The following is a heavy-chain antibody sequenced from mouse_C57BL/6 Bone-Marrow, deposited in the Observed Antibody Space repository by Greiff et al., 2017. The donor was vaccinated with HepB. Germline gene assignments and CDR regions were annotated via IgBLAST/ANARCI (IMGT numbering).Heavy chain of an antibody. V-gene: IGHV1-81*01. CDR3: ARWNDSYAMDY. CDR1: GYTFTSYG. J-gene: IGHJ4*01. Sequence: VHLVESGAELARPGASVKLSCKASGYTFTSYGISWVKQRTGQGLEWIGEIYPRSGNTYYNEKFKGKATLTADKSSSTAYMELRSLTSEDSAVYFCARWNDSYAMDYWGQGTSVTVSS. CDR2: IYPRSGNT.